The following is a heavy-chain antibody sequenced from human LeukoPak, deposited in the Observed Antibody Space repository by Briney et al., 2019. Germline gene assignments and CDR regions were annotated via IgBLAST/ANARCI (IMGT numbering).Heavy chain of an antibody. CDR2: ISGSGGST. Sequence: GGSLRLSCAASGFTLRSYAMSWVRQAPGKELERVSAISGSGGSTDYADSVKGRFTISRDNSKNTLYMQMNSLRAEDTAVYYCASYDSSGYYHYFDYWGQGTLVTVSS. CDR3: ASYDSSGYYHYFDY. D-gene: IGHD3-22*01. CDR1: GFTLRSYA. J-gene: IGHJ4*02. V-gene: IGHV3-23*01.